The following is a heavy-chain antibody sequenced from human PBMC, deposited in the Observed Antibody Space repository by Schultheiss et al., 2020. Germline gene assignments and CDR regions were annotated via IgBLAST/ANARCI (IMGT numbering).Heavy chain of an antibody. V-gene: IGHV3-23*01. D-gene: IGHD3-3*01. CDR1: GFTFSSYA. Sequence: GGSVRLSCAASGFTFSSYAMSWVRQAPGKGLEWVSAISGSGGSTYYADSVKGRFTISRDNSKNTLYLQMNSLRAEDTAVYYCAKVTIFGVVIQSPFDYWGPGTLLTVTS. CDR2: ISGSGGST. CDR3: AKVTIFGVVIQSPFDY. J-gene: IGHJ4*02.